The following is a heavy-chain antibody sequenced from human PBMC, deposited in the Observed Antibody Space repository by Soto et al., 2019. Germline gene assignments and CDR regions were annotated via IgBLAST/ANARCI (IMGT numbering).Heavy chain of an antibody. D-gene: IGHD2-2*01. J-gene: IGHJ5*02. V-gene: IGHV1-46*01. CDR2: INPSGGST. CDR1: GYTFTSYY. Sequence: GASVKVSCKASGYTFTSYYMHWVRQAPGQGLEWMGIINPSGGSTSYAQKFQGRVTMTRDTSTSTVYMELSSLRSEDTAVYYCARAVVPAEKNNWFDPWGKETLVTVPS. CDR3: ARAVVPAEKNNWFDP.